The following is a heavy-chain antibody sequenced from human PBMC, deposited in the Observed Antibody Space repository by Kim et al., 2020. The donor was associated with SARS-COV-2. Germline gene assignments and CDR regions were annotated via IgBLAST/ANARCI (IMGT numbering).Heavy chain of an antibody. Sequence: SYDQKFQGRVTMTRDTSTSTVYMELSSLRSEDTAVYYCARGYSYGYYFDYWGQGTLVTVSS. J-gene: IGHJ4*02. V-gene: IGHV1-46*01. D-gene: IGHD5-18*01. CDR3: ARGYSYGYYFDY.